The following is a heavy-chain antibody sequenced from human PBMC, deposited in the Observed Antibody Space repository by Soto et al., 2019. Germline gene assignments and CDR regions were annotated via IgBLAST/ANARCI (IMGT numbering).Heavy chain of an antibody. V-gene: IGHV1-69*13. Sequence: SVKVSCKASGGTFSSYAISWVRQAPGQGLEWMGGIIPIFGTANYAQKFQGRVTITADESTSTAYMELSSLRSEDTAVYYCARDEGCGGYCTNGVSSPDYYYGMDVWGQGTTVTVSS. CDR3: ARDEGCGGYCTNGVSSPDYYYGMDV. J-gene: IGHJ6*02. D-gene: IGHD2-8*01. CDR2: IIPIFGTA. CDR1: GGTFSSYA.